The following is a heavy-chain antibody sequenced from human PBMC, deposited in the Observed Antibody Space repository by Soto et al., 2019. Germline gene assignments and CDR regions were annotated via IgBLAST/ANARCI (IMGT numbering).Heavy chain of an antibody. D-gene: IGHD6-13*01. CDR1: GFTFSSYD. CDR2: IGTAGDT. V-gene: IGHV3-13*01. CDR3: ARIAAAGKNYYYGMDV. J-gene: IGHJ6*02. Sequence: GGSLRLSCAASGFTFSSYDMHWVRQATGKGLEWVSAIGTAGDTYYPGSVKGRFTISRENAKNSLYLQMNSLRAGDTAVYYCARIAAAGKNYYYGMDVWGQGTTVTVSS.